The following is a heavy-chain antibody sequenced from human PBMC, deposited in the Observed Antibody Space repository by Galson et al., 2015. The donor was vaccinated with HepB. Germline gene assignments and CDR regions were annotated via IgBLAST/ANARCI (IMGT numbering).Heavy chain of an antibody. Sequence: SLRLSCAASGFTFSSYSMNWVRQAPGKGLEWVSSISSSSSYIYYADSVKGRFTISRDNAKNSLYLQMNSLRAEDTAVYYCARDSVGYSGYDYNYYYYGMDVWGRGTTVTVSS. CDR3: ARDSVGYSGYDYNYYYYGMDV. CDR1: GFTFSSYS. CDR2: ISSSSSYI. J-gene: IGHJ6*02. V-gene: IGHV3-21*01. D-gene: IGHD5-12*01.